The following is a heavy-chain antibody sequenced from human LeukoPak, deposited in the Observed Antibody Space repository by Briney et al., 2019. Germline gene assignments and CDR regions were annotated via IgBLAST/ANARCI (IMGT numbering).Heavy chain of an antibody. J-gene: IGHJ6*03. Sequence: GGSLRLSCAASGFTFSDFGVNWVHQAPGKGLEWASYISTRSSLIYYADSVKGRFTISRDNAKNSLYLRMNSLRAEDTAVYYCTRSVIRYYYYFMDVWGKGTTVTVSS. V-gene: IGHV3-48*01. D-gene: IGHD4-11*01. CDR1: GFTFSDFG. CDR3: TRSVIRYYYYFMDV. CDR2: ISTRSSLI.